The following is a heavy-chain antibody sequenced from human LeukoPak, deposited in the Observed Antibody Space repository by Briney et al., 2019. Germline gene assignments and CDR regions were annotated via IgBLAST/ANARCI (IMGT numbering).Heavy chain of an antibody. J-gene: IGHJ4*02. V-gene: IGHV4-38-2*01. D-gene: IGHD6-13*01. CDR3: ARRLYIAAAGIPSPFFDY. CDR2: IYHSGST. Sequence: PSETLSLTCAVSGYSISSGYYWGWIRQPPGKGLEWLGSIYHSGSTYCNPSLKSRVTISVDTSKNQFSLKLSSVTAADTAVYYCARRLYIAAAGIPSPFFDYWGPGSLVTVSS. CDR1: GYSISSGYY.